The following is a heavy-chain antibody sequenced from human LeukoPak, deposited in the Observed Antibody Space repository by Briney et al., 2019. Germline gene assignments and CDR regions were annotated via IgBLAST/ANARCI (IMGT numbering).Heavy chain of an antibody. D-gene: IGHD6-19*01. CDR1: GFTFSDYY. Sequence: GGSLRLSCAASGFTFSDYYMSWIRQAPGKGLEWVSNSSRSGSTRYYADSVKGRFTISRDNAKNSLYLQMNSLRAEDTAVYYCARGLSIAVAGSFDIWGQGTMVTVSS. J-gene: IGHJ3*02. V-gene: IGHV3-11*04. CDR3: ARGLSIAVAGSFDI. CDR2: SSRSGSTR.